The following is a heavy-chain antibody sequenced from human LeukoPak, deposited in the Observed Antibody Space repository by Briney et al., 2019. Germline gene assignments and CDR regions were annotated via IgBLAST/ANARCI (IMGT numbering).Heavy chain of an antibody. V-gene: IGHV3-30*03. J-gene: IGHJ4*02. D-gene: IGHD5-18*01. CDR3: ASLGNSYGTYYFDY. Sequence: GGSLRLSCAASGFTFSSYGMHWVRQAPGKGLEWVAVISYDGSNKYYADSVKGRFTISRDNSKNTLYLQMNSLRAEDTAVYYCASLGNSYGTYYFDYWGQGTLVTVSS. CDR1: GFTFSSYG. CDR2: ISYDGSNK.